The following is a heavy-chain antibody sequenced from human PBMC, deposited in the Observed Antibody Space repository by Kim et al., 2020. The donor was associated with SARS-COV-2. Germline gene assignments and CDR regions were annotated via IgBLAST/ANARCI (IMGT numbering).Heavy chain of an antibody. CDR3: ARGRYKLDP. D-gene: IGHD5-18*01. Sequence: GSTNYNPSLKSRVTISVDTSKNQFSLKLSSVTAADTAVYYCARGRYKLDPWGQGTLVTVSS. V-gene: IGHV4-34*01. J-gene: IGHJ5*02. CDR2: GST.